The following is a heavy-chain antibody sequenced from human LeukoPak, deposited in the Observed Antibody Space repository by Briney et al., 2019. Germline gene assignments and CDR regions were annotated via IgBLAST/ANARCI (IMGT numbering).Heavy chain of an antibody. CDR2: IKSKTDGGAT. V-gene: IGHV3-15*01. CDR3: TTDGCSGGGCFSGHY. D-gene: IGHD2-15*01. J-gene: IGHJ4*02. CDR1: GFTFSKAW. Sequence: MAGGSLRLSCAASGFTFSKAWMSWVRQAPGKGLEWVGRIKSKTDGGATDYAAPVKGRLTISRDDSKNTLYLHMNSPKTDDTAVYYCTTDGCSGGGCFSGHYWGQGTLVTVS.